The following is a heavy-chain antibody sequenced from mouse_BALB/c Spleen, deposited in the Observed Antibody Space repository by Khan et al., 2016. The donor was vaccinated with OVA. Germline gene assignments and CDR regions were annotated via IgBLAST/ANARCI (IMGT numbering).Heavy chain of an antibody. J-gene: IGHJ4*01. V-gene: IGHV3-8*02. Sequence: EVKLLESGPSLVKPSQTLSLTCSVTGDSITSGFWNWIRKFPGNKFEYMGYVTYSGNTYYNQSLKSRISITRDTSKSQYYLQLISVTTEDTATYFGARSYGSDAMDYWGQGTSVTVSS. CDR2: VTYSGNT. CDR3: ARSYGSDAMDY. CDR1: GDSITSGF. D-gene: IGHD1-1*01.